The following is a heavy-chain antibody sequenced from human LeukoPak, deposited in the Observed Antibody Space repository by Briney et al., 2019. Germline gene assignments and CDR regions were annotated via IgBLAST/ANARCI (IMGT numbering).Heavy chain of an antibody. CDR3: ARDPYGSGDGYFDY. J-gene: IGHJ4*02. V-gene: IGHV3-33*01. CDR1: GFTFSDHG. Sequence: GRSLRLSCAASGFTFSDHGMHWVRQAPGKGLEWVAIIWYNGSKKYYAESVKGRFTISRDNSKNTLYLQMSSLRAEDTAVYYCARDPYGSGDGYFDYWGQRTLVTVSS. CDR2: IWYNGSKK. D-gene: IGHD3-10*01.